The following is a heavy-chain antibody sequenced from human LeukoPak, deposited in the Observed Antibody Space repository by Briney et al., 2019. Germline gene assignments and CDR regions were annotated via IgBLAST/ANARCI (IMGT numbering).Heavy chain of an antibody. Sequence: ASVKVSCKASGYTFTSYAMNWVRQAPGQGLEWMGWINTNTGNPTYAQGFTGRFVFSLDTSVSTAYLQISSLKAEDTAVYYCAWGHYGSGSYYPRGYFDYWGQGTLVTVSS. V-gene: IGHV7-4-1*02. J-gene: IGHJ4*02. D-gene: IGHD3-10*01. CDR1: GYTFTSYA. CDR2: INTNTGNP. CDR3: AWGHYGSGSYYPRGYFDY.